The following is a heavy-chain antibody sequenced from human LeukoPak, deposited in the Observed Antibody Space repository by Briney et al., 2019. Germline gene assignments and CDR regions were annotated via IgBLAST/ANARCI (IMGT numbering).Heavy chain of an antibody. Sequence: PGGSLRLSCAASGFTFSDHYMDWVRQAPGKGLEWVGRTRNKASSYTTEYAASVKGRFTISRDDSENSLYLQMNSLKTEDTAVYYCARSGYSYGYFDYWGQGTLVTVSS. CDR1: GFTFSDHY. J-gene: IGHJ4*02. D-gene: IGHD5-18*01. CDR2: TRNKASSYTT. V-gene: IGHV3-72*01. CDR3: ARSGYSYGYFDY.